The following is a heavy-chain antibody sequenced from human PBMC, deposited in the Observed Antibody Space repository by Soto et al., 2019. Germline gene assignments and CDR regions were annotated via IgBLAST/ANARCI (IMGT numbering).Heavy chain of an antibody. Sequence: QVQLQESGPGLVKPSETLSLTCAVSGDSISSYYCMWTRQPPGKGLESIGYLYYGRSANYNPSLKXRFTLSXXTSTNQCSLTLSSMTAADTAVYYCALRSMAVVPEYWGQGTLVTVSS. J-gene: IGHJ4*02. V-gene: IGHV4-59*01. CDR3: ALRSMAVVPEY. CDR2: LYYGRSA. CDR1: GDSISSYY. D-gene: IGHD3-22*01.